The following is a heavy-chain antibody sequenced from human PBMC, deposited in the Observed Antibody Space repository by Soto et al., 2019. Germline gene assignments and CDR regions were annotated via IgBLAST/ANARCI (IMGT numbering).Heavy chain of an antibody. CDR3: ARDAGPYGDPSYYYYGIDV. J-gene: IGHJ6*02. CDR2: IYYSGST. Sequence: SETLSLTCTVSGGSISSGGYYWSWIRQHPGKGLEWIGYIYYSGSTYYNPSLKSRVTISVDTSKNQFSLKLSSVTAADTAVYYCARDAGPYGDPSYYYYGIDVWGQGTTVTVSS. CDR1: GGSISSGGYY. D-gene: IGHD4-17*01. V-gene: IGHV4-31*03.